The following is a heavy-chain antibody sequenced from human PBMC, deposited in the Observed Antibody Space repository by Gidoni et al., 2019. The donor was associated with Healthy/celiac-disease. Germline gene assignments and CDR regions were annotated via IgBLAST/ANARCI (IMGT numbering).Heavy chain of an antibody. J-gene: IGHJ4*02. V-gene: IGHV5-51*01. CDR2: IYPGDPDN. CDR3: ARDLSIAVAGTPLNYFDY. D-gene: IGHD6-19*01. Sequence: EVQLVQSGAEVKKPGESLKISCKGSGYSFTSYWSGWVRQRPGKGLEGMGIIYPGDPDNRYSQSFQGQVTIAADKSIRTAYLKWSSLKASDTAMYYCARDLSIAVAGTPLNYFDYWGQGTLVTVSS. CDR1: GYSFTSYW.